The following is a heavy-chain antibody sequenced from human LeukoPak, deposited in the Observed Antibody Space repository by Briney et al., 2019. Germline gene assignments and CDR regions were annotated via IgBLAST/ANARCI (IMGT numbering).Heavy chain of an antibody. CDR1: GYSISSGYY. CDR3: ARRTIFGVAHAFDI. Sequence: SETLSLTCAVSGYSISSGYYWGWIRQPPGKGLEWIGSIYHSGSTYYNPSLKSRVTISVDTSKNQFSLKLSSVTAADTAVYYCARRTIFGVAHAFDIWGQGTMVTVSS. CDR2: IYHSGST. V-gene: IGHV4-38-2*01. D-gene: IGHD3-3*01. J-gene: IGHJ3*02.